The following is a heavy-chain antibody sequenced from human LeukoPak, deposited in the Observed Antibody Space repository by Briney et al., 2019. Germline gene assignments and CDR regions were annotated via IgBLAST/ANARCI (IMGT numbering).Heavy chain of an antibody. V-gene: IGHV3-7*04. J-gene: IGHJ4*02. CDR1: GFTFSSFW. CDR3: ARASSAGTVDY. CDR2: INQGGSEK. D-gene: IGHD6-13*01. Sequence: GGSLRLSCAPSGFTFSSFWMSWVRQAPGTGLEWVANINQGGSEKYYVDSVKGRFTISRDNAKNSLYLQMNSLRADDTAVYYCARASSAGTVDYWGQGTLVTVSS.